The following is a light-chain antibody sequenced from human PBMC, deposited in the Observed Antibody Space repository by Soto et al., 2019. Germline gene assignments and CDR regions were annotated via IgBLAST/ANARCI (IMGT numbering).Light chain of an antibody. Sequence: DVVVTQSPLSLPVTLGQAASISCRSSQSLVHSDGNTYLSWFHKRTGQSPRRLIYKVSKRDSGVPDRFSRSGSGTDFTLKISRVEAEDVGVYYCMQGSHWPPITFGQGTRLEIK. CDR1: QSLVHSDGNTY. CDR3: MQGSHWPPIT. J-gene: IGKJ5*01. CDR2: KVS. V-gene: IGKV2-30*02.